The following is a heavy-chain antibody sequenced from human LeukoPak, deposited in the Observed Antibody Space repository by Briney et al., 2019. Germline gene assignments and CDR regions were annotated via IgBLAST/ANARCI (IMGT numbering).Heavy chain of an antibody. Sequence: PSETLSLTCTVSGGSISSYYWSWIRQPAGKGLEWIGRIYTSGSTNYNPSLQSRVTISMDTSKNQFSLKLNSMTAADTAVYYCSSHVSAAAGGRWGPGTLVTISS. CDR1: GGSISSYY. J-gene: IGHJ4*02. D-gene: IGHD6-13*01. V-gene: IGHV4-4*07. CDR3: SSHVSAAAGGR. CDR2: IYTSGST.